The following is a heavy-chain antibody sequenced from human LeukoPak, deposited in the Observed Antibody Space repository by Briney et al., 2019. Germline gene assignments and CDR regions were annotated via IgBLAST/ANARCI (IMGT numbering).Heavy chain of an antibody. CDR1: GFTVSSFY. Sequence: PGGSLRLSCAASGFTVSSFYMNWVRQAPGKGLEWVSVVYSGGTTYYADSVRGRFTTSRDNSMNTIYLQMNRLRAEDTAVYYCAREAVAGAGSREGAFDIWGQGTMVTVSS. CDR3: AREAVAGAGSREGAFDI. CDR2: VYSGGTT. J-gene: IGHJ3*02. D-gene: IGHD6-13*01. V-gene: IGHV3-53*01.